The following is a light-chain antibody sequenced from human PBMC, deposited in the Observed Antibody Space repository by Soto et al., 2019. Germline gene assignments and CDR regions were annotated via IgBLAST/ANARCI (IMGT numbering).Light chain of an antibody. CDR1: QSVSGS. V-gene: IGKV3-11*01. Sequence: EIVLTQSPATLSLSPGERATLSCRASQSVSGSLAWYQQKPGQSPRLLIYSSSNRATGIPARFSGSGSGTDFTLTISSLEPEDFAVYYCQHRHNWPITFGGGTKVDIK. J-gene: IGKJ4*01. CDR2: SSS. CDR3: QHRHNWPIT.